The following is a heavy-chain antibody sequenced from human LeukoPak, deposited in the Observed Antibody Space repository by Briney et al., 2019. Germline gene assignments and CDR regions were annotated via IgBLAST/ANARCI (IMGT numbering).Heavy chain of an antibody. Sequence: GGSLRLSCAASGFTVSSNYMSWVRQAPGKGLEWVSVIYSGGSTYYADSVKGRFTISRDNSKNTLYLQMNSLRAEDTAVYYCARGLTCYYDSSGYPRSYYFDYWGQGTLVTVSS. CDR2: IYSGGST. J-gene: IGHJ4*02. CDR3: ARGLTCYYDSSGYPRSYYFDY. D-gene: IGHD3-22*01. V-gene: IGHV3-66*01. CDR1: GFTVSSNY.